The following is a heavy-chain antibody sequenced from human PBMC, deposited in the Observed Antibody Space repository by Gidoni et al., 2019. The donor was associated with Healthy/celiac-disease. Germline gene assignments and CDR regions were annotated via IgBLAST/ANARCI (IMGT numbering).Heavy chain of an antibody. Sequence: QVQLQQWGAGLLKPSETLSRTCAVYGGSFSGYYWSWIRQPPGKGLEWIGEINHSGSTNYNPSLQSRVTISVDTSKNQFSLKLSSVTAADTAVYYCARWRRYTGGYNWFDPWGQGTLVTVSS. CDR3: ARWRRYTGGYNWFDP. V-gene: IGHV4-34*01. D-gene: IGHD1-20*01. CDR2: INHSGST. CDR1: GGSFSGYY. J-gene: IGHJ5*02.